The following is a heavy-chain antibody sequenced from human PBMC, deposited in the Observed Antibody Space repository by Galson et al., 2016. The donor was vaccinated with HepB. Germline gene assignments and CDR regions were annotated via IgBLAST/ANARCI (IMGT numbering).Heavy chain of an antibody. CDR1: GFSVSSTY. J-gene: IGHJ4*02. V-gene: IGHV3-53*01. Sequence: SLRLSCAVSGFSVSSTYMSWVRQAPGKGLEWVSVVFAGGDTYSADSVKGRFTSSRDTSKNTLYLQMNSLRAEDTAVYYCARGFGDYWGGGLDYWGQGTLVTVSS. CDR3: ARGFGDYWGGGLDY. CDR2: VFAGGDT. D-gene: IGHD4-17*01.